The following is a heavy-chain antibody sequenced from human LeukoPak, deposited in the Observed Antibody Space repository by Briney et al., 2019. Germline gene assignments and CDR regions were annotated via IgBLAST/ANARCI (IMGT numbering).Heavy chain of an antibody. CDR3: ARDIGTYSSSWTNWFDP. V-gene: IGHV1-46*01. D-gene: IGHD6-13*01. J-gene: IGHJ5*02. Sequence: ASVKVSCKASGYTFTSYYMHWVRQTPGQGLEWMGIINPSGGRTSYAQKFQGRVTMTRDMSTSTVYMELSSLRSEDTAVYYCARDIGTYSSSWTNWFDPWGQGTLVTVSS. CDR2: INPSGGRT. CDR1: GYTFTSYY.